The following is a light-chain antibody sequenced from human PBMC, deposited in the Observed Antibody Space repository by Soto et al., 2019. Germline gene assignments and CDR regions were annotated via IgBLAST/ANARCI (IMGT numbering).Light chain of an antibody. CDR2: DAS. Sequence: EIVMTQSPATLSVSPGERATLSCRASQSVSSGLAWYQQNPGQAPRLLIYDASTRATGIPARFSGSESGTEDNLAINCLQSEAVAFYYCQRYYNWLHPSFRRGTLLVLK. J-gene: IGKJ5*01. V-gene: IGKV3-15*01. CDR3: QRYYNWLHPS. CDR1: QSVSSG.